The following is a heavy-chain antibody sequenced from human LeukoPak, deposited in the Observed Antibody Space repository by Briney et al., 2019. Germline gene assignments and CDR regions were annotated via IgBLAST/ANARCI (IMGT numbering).Heavy chain of an antibody. D-gene: IGHD3-22*01. CDR2: IKSKTDGGTT. CDR1: GFTFSNAW. Sequence: GGSLRLSCAASGFTFSNAWMGWVRQAPGKGLEWVGRIKSKTDGGTTDYAAPVKGRFTISSDDSKNTLYLQMNSLKTEDTAVYYCTTSYDSSGYDYWGQGTLVTVSS. CDR3: TTSYDSSGYDY. V-gene: IGHV3-15*01. J-gene: IGHJ4*02.